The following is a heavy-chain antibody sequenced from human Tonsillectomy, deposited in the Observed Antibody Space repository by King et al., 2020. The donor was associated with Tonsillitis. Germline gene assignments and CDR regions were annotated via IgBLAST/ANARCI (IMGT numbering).Heavy chain of an antibody. V-gene: IGHV4-30-4*01. CDR2: IYYSGST. CDR1: GGSISSGDYY. D-gene: IGHD2-2*01. J-gene: IGHJ4*02. Sequence: VQLQESGPGLVKPSQTLSLTCTVSGGSISSGDYYWSWIRQPPGKGLEWIWYIYYSGSTYYNPSLKSRVTISVDTSKNQFSLKLSSVTAADTAVYYCARVMGVCSSTSCYALNYFDYWGQGTLVTVSS. CDR3: ARVMGVCSSTSCYALNYFDY.